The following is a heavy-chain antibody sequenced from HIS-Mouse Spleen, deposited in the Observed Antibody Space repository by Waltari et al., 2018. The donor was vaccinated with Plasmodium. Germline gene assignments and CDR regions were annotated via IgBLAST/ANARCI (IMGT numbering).Heavy chain of an antibody. Sequence: QVQLVQSGDEVKKPGASVQVSCKASGYTFIRYGISWERQAPGQGLEWIGGISAYKGNTKYAPKLQGRVSMTTDTATSTAYMELRSLRSDDTAVYYCARGSAGDAFDIWGQGTMVTVSS. V-gene: IGHV1-18*01. CDR2: ISAYKGNT. CDR1: GYTFIRYG. CDR3: ARGSAGDAFDI. J-gene: IGHJ3*02. D-gene: IGHD6-19*01.